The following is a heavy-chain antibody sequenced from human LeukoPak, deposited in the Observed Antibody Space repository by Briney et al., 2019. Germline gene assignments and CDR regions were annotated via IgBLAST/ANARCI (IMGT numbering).Heavy chain of an antibody. CDR3: ARVRIPFVAAAGDFDL. D-gene: IGHD6-13*01. CDR1: GYTFTSYD. J-gene: IGHJ2*01. V-gene: IGHV1-8*01. CDR2: MNPNSGNT. Sequence: GASVKVSCKASGYTFTSYDINWVRQATGQGLEWMGWMNPNSGNTGYAQKFQGRVTMTRNTSISTAYMELSSLRSEDTAVYYCARVRIPFVAAAGDFDLWGRGTLVTVSS.